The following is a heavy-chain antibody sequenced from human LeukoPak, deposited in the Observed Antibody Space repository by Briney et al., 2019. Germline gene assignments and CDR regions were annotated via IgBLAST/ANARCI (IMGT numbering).Heavy chain of an antibody. D-gene: IGHD4-23*01. CDR3: ARDYGGSSGWFDP. V-gene: IGHV1-69*05. J-gene: IGHJ5*02. Sequence: SVKVSCKASGGTFSSYAISWVRQAPGQGLEWMGGIIPIFGTANYAQKFQGRVTFTRDTTISTAYMELRSLTSEDTAVYYCARDYGGSSGWFDPWGQGTLVTVSS. CDR1: GGTFSSYA. CDR2: IIPIFGTA.